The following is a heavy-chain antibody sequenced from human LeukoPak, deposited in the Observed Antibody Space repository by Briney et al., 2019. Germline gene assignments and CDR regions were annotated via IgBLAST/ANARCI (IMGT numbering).Heavy chain of an antibody. J-gene: IGHJ4*02. V-gene: IGHV4-34*01. CDR3: ARPAGIRFFDY. CDR2: INHSGST. CDR1: GGSFSGYY. Sequence: SETLSLTCAVYGGSFSGYYWSWIRQPPGKGLEWIGEINHSGSTNYNPSLKSRVTISVDTSKNQFSLKLSSVTAADTAVYYCARPAGIRFFDYWGQGTLVTVSS. D-gene: IGHD2-2*01.